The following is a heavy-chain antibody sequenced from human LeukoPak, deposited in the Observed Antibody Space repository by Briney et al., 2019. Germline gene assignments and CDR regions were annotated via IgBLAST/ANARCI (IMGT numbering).Heavy chain of an antibody. Sequence: SCKASGYTFTSYYMHWVRQAPGKGLEWVAVISYDGSNKYYADSVKGRFTISRDNSKNTLYLQMNSLRAEDTAVYYCAKDNDYGDYPNDVDYWGQGTLVTVSS. V-gene: IGHV3-30*18. CDR2: ISYDGSNK. CDR1: GYTFTSYY. J-gene: IGHJ4*02. CDR3: AKDNDYGDYPNDVDY. D-gene: IGHD4-17*01.